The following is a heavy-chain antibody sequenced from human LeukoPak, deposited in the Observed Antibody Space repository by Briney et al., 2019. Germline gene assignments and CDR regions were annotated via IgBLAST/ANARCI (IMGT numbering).Heavy chain of an antibody. CDR1: GGSFSGYY. D-gene: IGHD2-15*01. CDR3: ARGSAPNWFDP. J-gene: IGHJ5*02. V-gene: IGHV4-59*01. CDR2: IYYSGST. Sequence: SETLSLTCAVYGGSFSGYYWSWIRQPPGKGLEWIGYIYYSGSTNYNPSLKSRVTISVDTSKNQFSLKLSSVTAADTAVYYCARGSAPNWFDPWGQGTLVTVSS.